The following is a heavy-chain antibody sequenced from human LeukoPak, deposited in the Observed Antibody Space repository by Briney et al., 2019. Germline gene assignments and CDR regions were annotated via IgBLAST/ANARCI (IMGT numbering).Heavy chain of an antibody. Sequence: ASVKVSCKASGYTFTSHAMHWVRQAPGQRLEWMGWINAGNGNTKYSQKFQGRVTITRDTSASTAYMELSSLRSEDTAVYYCARESVTAVAGFNYWGQGTLVTVSS. V-gene: IGHV1-3*01. D-gene: IGHD6-19*01. CDR3: ARESVTAVAGFNY. CDR2: INAGNGNT. J-gene: IGHJ4*02. CDR1: GYTFTSHA.